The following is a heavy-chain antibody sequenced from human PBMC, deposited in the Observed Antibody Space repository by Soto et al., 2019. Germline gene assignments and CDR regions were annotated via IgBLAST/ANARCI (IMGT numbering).Heavy chain of an antibody. CDR1: GFTFSNHA. Sequence: EVQLLESGGGLVQPGGSLRLSCAVSGFTFSNHAMSWVRQAPGKGLEWVSAISTAVGATYYADSVKGRFTISRDDSNNTLFLQMNSLRAADTAVYYCAKDRTAAARNFDYWGEGTLVTVSS. CDR3: AKDRTAAARNFDY. V-gene: IGHV3-23*01. CDR2: ISTAVGAT. J-gene: IGHJ4*02. D-gene: IGHD6-13*01.